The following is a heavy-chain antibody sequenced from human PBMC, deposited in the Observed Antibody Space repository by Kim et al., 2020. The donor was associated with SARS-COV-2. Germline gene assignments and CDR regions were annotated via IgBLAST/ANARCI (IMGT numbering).Heavy chain of an antibody. J-gene: IGHJ1*01. D-gene: IGHD3-9*01. CDR1: GFTFSSYG. CDR3: AKEPNIPHWLEKPEYF. Sequence: GGSLRLSCAASGFTFSSYGMHWVRQAPGKGLEWVAVISYDGSNKYYADSVKGRFTISRDNSKNTLYLQMNGLRAEDTAVYYCAKEPNIPHWLEKPEYF. V-gene: IGHV3-30*18. CDR2: ISYDGSNK.